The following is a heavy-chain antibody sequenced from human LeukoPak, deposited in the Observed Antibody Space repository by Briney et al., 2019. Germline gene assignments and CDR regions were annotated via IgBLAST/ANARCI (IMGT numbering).Heavy chain of an antibody. CDR1: GFTFKNYW. D-gene: IGHD3-3*01. CDR3: ARVLDFWSGYYAASIYYYYMDV. Sequence: GGSLRLSCAASGFTFKNYWMSWVRQAPGKGLEWVANIKQDGSEKYSVDSVKGRFTISRDNAKNSLYLELNSLRAEDMAVYYCARVLDFWSGYYAASIYYYYMDVWGKGTTVIVSS. J-gene: IGHJ6*03. V-gene: IGHV3-7*01. CDR2: IKQDGSEK.